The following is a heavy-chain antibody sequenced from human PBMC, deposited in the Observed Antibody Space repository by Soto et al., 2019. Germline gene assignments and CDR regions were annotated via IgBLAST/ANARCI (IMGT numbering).Heavy chain of an antibody. D-gene: IGHD2-15*01. CDR3: ARVEAATLYLGAFDI. V-gene: IGHV4-59*01. CDR2: IYYSGST. Sequence: SETLSLTCTVSGGSISSYYWSWIRQPPGKGLEWIGYIYYSGSTNYNPSLKSRVTISVDTSKNQFSLKLSSVTAADTAVYYCARVEAATLYLGAFDIWGQGTMVTVSS. J-gene: IGHJ3*02. CDR1: GGSISSYY.